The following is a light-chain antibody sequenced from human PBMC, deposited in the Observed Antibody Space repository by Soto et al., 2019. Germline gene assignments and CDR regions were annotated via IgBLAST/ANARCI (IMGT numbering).Light chain of an antibody. CDR1: SSDVGGYNH. CDR2: EVT. J-gene: IGLJ1*01. CDR3: SSYSATNTLV. Sequence: QSALTQPASVSGSPGQSITISCTGTSSDVGGYNHVSWYQHHPGKAPKLMIYEVTNRPSGVTSRFSGSKSENTASLTISGLQAEDEADYYCSSYSATNTLVFGSGTKVTVL. V-gene: IGLV2-14*01.